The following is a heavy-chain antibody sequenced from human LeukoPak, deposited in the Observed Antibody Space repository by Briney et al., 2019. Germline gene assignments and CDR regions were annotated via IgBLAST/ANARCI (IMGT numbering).Heavy chain of an antibody. D-gene: IGHD1-26*01. J-gene: IGHJ4*02. CDR3: ARDPVEWELLLDC. CDR2: MNIDGSEK. CDR1: GFTFSNYW. Sequence: GGSLRLSCAASGFTFSNYWMGWVRQAPGKRPEWVANMNIDGSEKYYADSVKGRFTISRDNARNSVYLQMDSLRVEDTAVYYCARDPVEWELLLDCWGQGTLVTVSS. V-gene: IGHV3-7*01.